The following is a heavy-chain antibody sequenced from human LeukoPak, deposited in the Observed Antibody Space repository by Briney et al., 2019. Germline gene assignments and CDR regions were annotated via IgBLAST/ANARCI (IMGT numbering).Heavy chain of an antibody. V-gene: IGHV1-18*01. D-gene: IGHD3-10*01. CDR3: ARSGTLLWFGESYYGMDV. J-gene: IGHJ6*02. CDR1: GYTFTSYG. CDR2: ISADNGNT. Sequence: VASVKVSCKASGYTFTSYGISWVRQAPGQGLEWMGWISADNGNTNYAQKLQGRVTMTTDTSTSTAYMELGSLRSDDTAVYYCARSGTLLWFGESYYGMDVWGQGTTVTVSS.